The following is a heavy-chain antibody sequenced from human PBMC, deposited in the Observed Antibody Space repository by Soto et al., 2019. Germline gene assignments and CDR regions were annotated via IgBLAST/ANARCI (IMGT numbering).Heavy chain of an antibody. CDR3: ARDDGGNYYRAFDI. J-gene: IGHJ3*02. CDR2: IIPIFGTA. CDR1: GGTFSSYA. V-gene: IGHV1-69*12. Sequence: QVQLVQSGAEVKKPGSSVKVSCKASGGTFSSYAISWVRQAPGQGLEWMGGIIPIFGTANYAQKFQGRVTITADESTSTAYMGMSSLRSEDTAVYYCARDDGGNYYRAFDIWGQGTMVTVSS. D-gene: IGHD2-21*02.